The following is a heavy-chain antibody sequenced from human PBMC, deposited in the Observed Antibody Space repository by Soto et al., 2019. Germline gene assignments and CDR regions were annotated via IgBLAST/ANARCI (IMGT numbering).Heavy chain of an antibody. CDR1: GFTFSSYA. D-gene: IGHD6-13*01. Sequence: GGSLRLSCAASGFTFSSYAMSWVRQAPGKGLEWVSAISGSGGSTYYADSVKGRFTISRDNSKNTLYLQMNSLRAEDTAVYYCAIWEAAAGTSLAFDYWGQGTLVTVSS. CDR3: AIWEAAAGTSLAFDY. CDR2: ISGSGGST. V-gene: IGHV3-23*01. J-gene: IGHJ4*02.